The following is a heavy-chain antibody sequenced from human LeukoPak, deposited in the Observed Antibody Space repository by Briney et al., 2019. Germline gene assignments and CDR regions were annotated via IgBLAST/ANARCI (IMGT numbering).Heavy chain of an antibody. J-gene: IGHJ4*02. CDR1: GFTFSTFW. Sequence: GGSLRLFCAASGFTFSTFWMSWVRQAPGKGLEWVANIKEDGSEKYYVDSMKGRFTVSRDNAKNSLYLQMDSLRAEDTAVYYCARGGTFVSDYWGQGTLVPVSS. V-gene: IGHV3-7*01. CDR2: IKEDGSEK. D-gene: IGHD1-1*01. CDR3: ARGGTFVSDY.